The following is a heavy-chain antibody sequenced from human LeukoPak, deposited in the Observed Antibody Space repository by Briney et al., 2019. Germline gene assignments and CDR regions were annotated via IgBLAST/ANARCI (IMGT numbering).Heavy chain of an antibody. J-gene: IGHJ4*02. V-gene: IGHV3-7*01. Sequence: QSGGSLRLSCAASGFTFSSYWMSWVRQAPGKGLEWVANIKQDGSEKYYVDSVKGRFTISRDNAKNSLYLQMNSLRAEDTAVYYCARDGKLGGSLLGPSDYWGQGTLVTVSS. CDR3: ARDGKLGGSLLGPSDY. CDR2: IKQDGSEK. CDR1: GFTFSSYW. D-gene: IGHD1-26*01.